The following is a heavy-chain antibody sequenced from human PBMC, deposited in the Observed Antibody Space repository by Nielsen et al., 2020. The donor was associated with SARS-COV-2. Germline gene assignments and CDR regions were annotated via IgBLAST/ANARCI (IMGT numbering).Heavy chain of an antibody. CDR2: ISYDGSNK. CDR3: ARDIITGTTGLDY. D-gene: IGHD1-20*01. Sequence: GGSLRLSCAASGFTFSNYTIHWVRQAPGKGLEWVAVISYDGSNKYYADSVKGRFTISRDNSKNTLYLQMNSLRAEDTAVYYCARDIITGTTGLDYWGQGTLVTVSS. V-gene: IGHV3-30-3*01. J-gene: IGHJ4*02. CDR1: GFTFSNYT.